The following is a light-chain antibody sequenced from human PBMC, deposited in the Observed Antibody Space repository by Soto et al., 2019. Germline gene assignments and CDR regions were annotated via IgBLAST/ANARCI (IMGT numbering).Light chain of an antibody. V-gene: IGKV1-39*01. Sequence: DIQMTQSPSSLSASVGDRVTITCRASQSISNYLNWYQQKPGKAPKLLIYAAFSLQSGVPSRFXGSGSGTDFTLTISSLQPEDFATYYCQQSYSSPRYTFGQGTKLEIK. CDR1: QSISNY. CDR3: QQSYSSPRYT. CDR2: AAF. J-gene: IGKJ2*01.